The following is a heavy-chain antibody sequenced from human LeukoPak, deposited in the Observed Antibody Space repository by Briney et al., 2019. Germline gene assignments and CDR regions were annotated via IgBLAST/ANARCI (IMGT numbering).Heavy chain of an antibody. CDR1: GFTFDDYT. V-gene: IGHV3-43*01. CDR3: AKDIGGRWFGDYKDGYFDY. Sequence: GGSLRLSCAASGFTFDDYTMHWVRQAPGKGLEWVSLISWDGGSTYYADSVKGRFTISRDNSKNSLYLQMNSLRTEDTALYYCAKDIGGRWFGDYKDGYFDYWGQGTLVTVSS. CDR2: ISWDGGST. J-gene: IGHJ4*02. D-gene: IGHD3-10*01.